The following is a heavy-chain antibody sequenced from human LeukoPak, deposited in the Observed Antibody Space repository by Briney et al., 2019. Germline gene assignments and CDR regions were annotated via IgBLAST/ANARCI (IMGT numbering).Heavy chain of an antibody. CDR3: ARERYQVSSAAFDY. Sequence: GGSLRLSCAASGFTFSSYAMSWVRQAPGKGLEWVSAISGSGGSTYYADSVKGRFTISRDNAKNILHLQMNSLRAEDTAVYYCARERYQVSSAAFDYWGQGTLVTVSS. V-gene: IGHV3-23*01. CDR1: GFTFSSYA. J-gene: IGHJ4*02. D-gene: IGHD2-2*01. CDR2: ISGSGGST.